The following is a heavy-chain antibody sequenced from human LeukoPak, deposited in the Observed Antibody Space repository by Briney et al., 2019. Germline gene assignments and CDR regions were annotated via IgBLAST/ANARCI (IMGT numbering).Heavy chain of an antibody. CDR1: GFTFSSYA. CDR2: IYSGGST. CDR3: GHTTFGGVIVEDY. Sequence: GGSLRLSCAASGFTFSSYAMSWVRQAPGKGLEWVSVIYSGGSTYYADSVKGRFTISRDNSKNTLYLQMSSLRAEDTAVYYCGHTTFGGVIVEDYWGQGTLVTVSS. V-gene: IGHV3-53*01. D-gene: IGHD3-16*02. J-gene: IGHJ4*02.